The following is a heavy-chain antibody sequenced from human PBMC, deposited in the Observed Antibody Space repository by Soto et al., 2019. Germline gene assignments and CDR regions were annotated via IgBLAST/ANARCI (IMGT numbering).Heavy chain of an antibody. Sequence: PETMSLTCTVSGGSISSSSHYWGWIRKPPGTGLEWIGSIYYSGSTYYNPSLKSRVTISVDKSKNQFSLKLSSVTAADTAVHYCARGGIVVVVAATVNWFDPWGQGTLVTVSS. CDR2: IYYSGST. J-gene: IGHJ5*02. D-gene: IGHD2-15*01. CDR1: GGSISSSSHY. V-gene: IGHV4-39*01. CDR3: ARGGIVVVVAATVNWFDP.